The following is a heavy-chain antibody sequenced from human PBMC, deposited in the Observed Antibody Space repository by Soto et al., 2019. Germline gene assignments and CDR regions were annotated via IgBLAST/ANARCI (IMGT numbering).Heavy chain of an antibody. V-gene: IGHV4-34*01. Sequence: SETLSLTCAVYGGSFSGYYWSWIRQPPGKGLEWIGEINHSGSTNYNPSLKSRVTISVDTSKDQFSLKLSSVTAADTAVYYCASDYDYWGQGTLVTVSS. J-gene: IGHJ4*02. D-gene: IGHD5-12*01. CDR3: ASDYDY. CDR1: GGSFSGYY. CDR2: INHSGST.